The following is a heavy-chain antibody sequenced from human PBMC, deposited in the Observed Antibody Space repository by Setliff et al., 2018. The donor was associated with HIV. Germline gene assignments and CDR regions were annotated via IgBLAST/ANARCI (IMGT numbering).Heavy chain of an antibody. CDR3: ARNQGDSSGWYAGDF. V-gene: IGHV1-69*13. Sequence: SVKVSCKASGGTFKNDVISWVRQAPGQGLEWMGGITPVFGTANYAQKFQGRVTIIADESTSTAYMEISNLRSEDTAVYYCARNQGDSSGWYAGDFWGHGTLVTVSS. J-gene: IGHJ4*01. CDR2: ITPVFGTA. CDR1: GGTFKNDV. D-gene: IGHD6-19*01.